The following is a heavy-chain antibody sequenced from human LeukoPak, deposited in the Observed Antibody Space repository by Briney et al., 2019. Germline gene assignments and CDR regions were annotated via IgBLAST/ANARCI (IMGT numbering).Heavy chain of an antibody. CDR1: GYSFTSYW. J-gene: IGHJ4*02. CDR3: ARRYPEAAAGPDY. CDR2: IYPGDSET. Sequence: EEPLKISCKGSGYSFTSYWIAWVRQMPGKGLEWMGIIYPGDSETSYSPSFQGQVTISADKSISTAYLQWSSLKASDTAMYYCARRYPEAAAGPDYWGQGTLVTVSS. D-gene: IGHD6-13*01. V-gene: IGHV5-51*01.